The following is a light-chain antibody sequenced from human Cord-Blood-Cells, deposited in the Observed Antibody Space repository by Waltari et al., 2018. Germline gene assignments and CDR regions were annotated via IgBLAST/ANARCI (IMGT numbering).Light chain of an antibody. CDR1: SSDVGGYNY. CDR3: CSYAGSYTLV. CDR2: DVS. Sequence: QSALTQPRSVSGSPGQSVTISGTVTSSDVGGYNYVSWYQQHPGKAPKLMIYDVSKRPSGVPDRSSGAKSGNTASLTISGLQAEDEADYYCCSYAGSYTLVFGGGTKLTVL. J-gene: IGLJ2*01. V-gene: IGLV2-11*01.